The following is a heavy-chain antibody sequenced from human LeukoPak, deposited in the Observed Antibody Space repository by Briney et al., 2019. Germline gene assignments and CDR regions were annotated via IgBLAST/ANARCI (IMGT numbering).Heavy chain of an antibody. J-gene: IGHJ6*02. D-gene: IGHD1-26*01. V-gene: IGHV1-8*01. CDR2: MNPNSGNT. CDR1: GYTFTSYD. CDR3: ARGQARSYKYYYGMDV. Sequence: ASVKVSCKASGYTFTSYDINWVRQATGQGLEWMGWMNPNSGNTGYAQKFQGRVTMNRNTSISTAYMELSSLRSEDTAVYYCARGQARSYKYYYGMDVWGQGTTVTVSS.